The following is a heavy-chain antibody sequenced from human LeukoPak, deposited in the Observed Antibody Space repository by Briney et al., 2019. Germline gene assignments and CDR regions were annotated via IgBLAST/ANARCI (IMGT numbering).Heavy chain of an antibody. CDR1: GGSISSGGYS. CDR2: IYHSGST. J-gene: IGHJ5*02. Sequence: SETLSLTCAVSGGSISSGGYSWRWIRQPPGKGLEWIGYIYHSGSTYYNPSLKSRVTISVDRSKNQFSLKLSSVTAADTAVYYCARTDAYCSSTSCYMGWFDPWGQGTLVTVSS. CDR3: ARTDAYCSSTSCYMGWFDP. D-gene: IGHD2-2*02. V-gene: IGHV4-30-2*01.